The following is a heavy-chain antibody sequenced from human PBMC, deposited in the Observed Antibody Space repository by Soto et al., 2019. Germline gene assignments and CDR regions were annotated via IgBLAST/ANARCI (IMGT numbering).Heavy chain of an antibody. V-gene: IGHV3-30-3*01. CDR3: XXXXXXXDYFVKWFEP. J-gene: IGHJ5*02. CDR2: ISHDGINK. D-gene: IGHD4-17*01. CDR1: GFSFSSYA. Sequence: QVRLVESGGGVVQPGRSLRLSCTASGFSFSSYAMYWFRQPPGKGLEWVAVISHDGINKHYADSVKGRVTVSRDNSNHSXXXXXXXXXXXXXXXXXXXXXXXXXDYFVKWFEPWGQGTLVTVSS.